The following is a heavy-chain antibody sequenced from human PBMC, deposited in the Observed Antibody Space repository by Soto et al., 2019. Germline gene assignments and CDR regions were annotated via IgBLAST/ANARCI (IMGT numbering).Heavy chain of an antibody. CDR2: IVARGITT. CDR3: ARENAYGDPNSFDY. Sequence: GGSLRLSCATSGLTFSGYSMGWVRQAPGKGLEWVSSIVARGITTYYADSVKGRFTISRDNAKNSLYLQMNSLRAEDTAVYYCARENAYGDPNSFDYWGQGTLVTVSS. D-gene: IGHD4-17*01. CDR1: GLTFSGYS. J-gene: IGHJ4*02. V-gene: IGHV3-21*01.